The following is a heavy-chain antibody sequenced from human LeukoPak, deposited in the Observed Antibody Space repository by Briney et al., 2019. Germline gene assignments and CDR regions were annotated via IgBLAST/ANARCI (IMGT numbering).Heavy chain of an antibody. Sequence: SVKVSCKASGGTFSSYAISWVRQAPGQGLEWMGGIIPIFGTANYAQKFQGRVTITADESTSTAYMELSSLRSEDTAVYYCARVRGEMATIGSYYFDYWGQGTLVTVSS. V-gene: IGHV1-69*13. CDR2: IIPIFGTA. CDR1: GGTFSSYA. CDR3: ARVRGEMATIGSYYFDY. J-gene: IGHJ4*02. D-gene: IGHD5-24*01.